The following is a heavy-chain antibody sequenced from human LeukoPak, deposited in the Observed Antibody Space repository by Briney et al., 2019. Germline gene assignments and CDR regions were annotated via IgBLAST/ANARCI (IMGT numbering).Heavy chain of an antibody. D-gene: IGHD5-12*01. CDR3: ARGDSGYDYGPFVY. CDR2: INHSGST. CDR1: GESFSGYY. J-gene: IGHJ4*02. Sequence: PETLSLSCAVYGESFSGYYWSWIRQPPGQGLEWIGEINHSGSTNYSPSLKRPVTISVDKSKNQFSLKLSSVSAADTAVYYCARGDSGYDYGPFVYWGQGTLVTVSS. V-gene: IGHV4-34*01.